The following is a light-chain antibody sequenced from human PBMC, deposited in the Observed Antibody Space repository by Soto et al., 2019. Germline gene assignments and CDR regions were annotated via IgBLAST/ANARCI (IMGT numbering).Light chain of an antibody. CDR1: SSDIGAFKY. J-gene: IGLJ2*01. Sequence: QSALTQPASVSGSPGQSITISCTATSSDIGAFKYVSWYQQNPGKPPKLIIYEVNTRPSGISNRFSGSKSDNTASLTISGLQVEDEADYYCSSYTGSASPVFGGGTKLTVL. CDR3: SSYTGSASPV. V-gene: IGLV2-14*01. CDR2: EVN.